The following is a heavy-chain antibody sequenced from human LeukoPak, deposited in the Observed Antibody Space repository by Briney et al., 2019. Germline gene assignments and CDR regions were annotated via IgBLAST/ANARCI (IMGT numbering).Heavy chain of an antibody. CDR3: ARLLGPSDRYYFEY. Sequence: GESLKISCQASGSSFNSYLIGWVGQLPGKGREWMAIMYPGDSDTKYSPSFQGQVTISADKSITTAYLQWSSLKASDTAMYYCARLLGPSDRYYFEYWGQGTLVTVSS. V-gene: IGHV5-51*01. D-gene: IGHD3-16*01. CDR2: MYPGDSDT. CDR1: GSSFNSYL. J-gene: IGHJ4*02.